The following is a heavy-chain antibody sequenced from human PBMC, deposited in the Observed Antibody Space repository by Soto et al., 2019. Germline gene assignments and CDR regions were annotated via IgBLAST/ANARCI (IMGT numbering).Heavy chain of an antibody. D-gene: IGHD5-18*01. V-gene: IGHV3-30*18. Sequence: HPGGSLRLSCAASGFTFSSYGMHWVRQAPGKGLEWVAVISYDGSNKYYADSVKGRFTISRDNSKNTLYLQMNSLRAEDTAVYYCAKSADKRRIQLWLRVFYYYYGMDVWGQGTTVTVSS. J-gene: IGHJ6*02. CDR2: ISYDGSNK. CDR1: GFTFSSYG. CDR3: AKSADKRRIQLWLRVFYYYYGMDV.